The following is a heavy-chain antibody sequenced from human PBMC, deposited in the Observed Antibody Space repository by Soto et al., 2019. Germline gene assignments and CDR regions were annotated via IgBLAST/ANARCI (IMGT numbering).Heavy chain of an antibody. CDR1: GGSVSSGSYY. CDR3: AREGIAVAERSWFDP. CDR2: IYYSGST. D-gene: IGHD6-19*01. Sequence: QVQLQESGPGLVKPSETLSLTCTVSGGSVSSGSYYWSWIRQPPGKGLEWIGYIYYSGSTNYNPSLKSRVTISVDTSKNQFSLKLSSVTAADTAVYYCAREGIAVAERSWFDPWGQGTLVTVSS. V-gene: IGHV4-61*01. J-gene: IGHJ5*02.